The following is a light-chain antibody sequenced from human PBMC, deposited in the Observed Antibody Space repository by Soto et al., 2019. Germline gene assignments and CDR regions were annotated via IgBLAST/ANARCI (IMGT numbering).Light chain of an antibody. V-gene: IGKV3-11*01. CDR2: GAS. CDR1: QTVSTY. J-gene: IGKJ1*01. Sequence: IVLTQSPATLSLSPGERATLSCRARQTVSTYLSWYQHKPGQAPRLLIYGASNRATGIPARFSGRGSGTDFTLTISSLEPEDFAVYYCQQRSNWPPTFGQGTKVDIK. CDR3: QQRSNWPPT.